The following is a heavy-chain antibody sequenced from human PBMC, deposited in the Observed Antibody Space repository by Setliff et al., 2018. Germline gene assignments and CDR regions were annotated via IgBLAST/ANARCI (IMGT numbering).Heavy chain of an antibody. CDR1: GGSISSGGYY. D-gene: IGHD3-3*01. CDR2: IYYSGTT. CDR3: ARMSGFQYMDV. Sequence: SETLSLTCTVSGGSISSGGYYWTWIRQHPGKGLEWIGHIYYSGTTYYNPSLKSRVSMSVDTSKNHFSLKLTPVTAADTAVYYCARMSGFQYMDVWGKGTTVTVSS. J-gene: IGHJ6*03. V-gene: IGHV4-31*03.